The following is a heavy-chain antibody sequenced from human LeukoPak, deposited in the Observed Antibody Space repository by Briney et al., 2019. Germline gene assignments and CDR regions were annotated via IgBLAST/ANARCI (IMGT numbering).Heavy chain of an antibody. CDR2: IYYSGST. V-gene: IGHV4-59*01. J-gene: IGHJ4*02. Sequence: SETLSLTCTVSGGSISSYYWSWIRQPPGKGLEWIGYIYYSGSTNYNPSLKSRVTISVDTSKNQFSLKLSSVTAADTAVYYCARNPYYYDSSGSPYHYWGQGTLVTVSS. CDR1: GGSISSYY. D-gene: IGHD3-22*01. CDR3: ARNPYYYDSSGSPYHY.